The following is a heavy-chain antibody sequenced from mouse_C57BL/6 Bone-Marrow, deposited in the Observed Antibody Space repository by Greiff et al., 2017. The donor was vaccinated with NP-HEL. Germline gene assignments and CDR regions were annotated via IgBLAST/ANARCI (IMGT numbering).Heavy chain of an antibody. CDR3: ARVGYGYDGWFAY. J-gene: IGHJ3*01. CDR2: IDPSDSYT. V-gene: IGHV1-69*01. CDR1: GYTFTSYW. D-gene: IGHD2-2*01. Sequence: QVHVKQPGAELVMPGASVKLSCKASGYTFTSYWMHWVKQRPGQGLEWIGEIDPSDSYTNYNQKFKGKSTLTVDKSSSTAYMQLSSLTSEDSAVYYCARVGYGYDGWFAYWGQGTLVTVSA.